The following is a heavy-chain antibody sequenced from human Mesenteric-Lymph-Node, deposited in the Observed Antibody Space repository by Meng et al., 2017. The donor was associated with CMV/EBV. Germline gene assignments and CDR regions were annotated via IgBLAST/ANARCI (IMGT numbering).Heavy chain of an antibody. J-gene: IGHJ4*02. CDR1: GFTFSFYW. CDR3: ARYYFDTSGNRYFAY. Sequence: GESLKISCAASGFTFSFYWMHWVRQAPGKGLEWVAVISYDGSKEYADSVKGRFTISRDNSRDTLYLQMNSLRAEDTAVYYCARYYFDTSGNRYFAYWGQGTLVTVSS. CDR2: ISYDGSKE. D-gene: IGHD3-22*01. V-gene: IGHV3-30*03.